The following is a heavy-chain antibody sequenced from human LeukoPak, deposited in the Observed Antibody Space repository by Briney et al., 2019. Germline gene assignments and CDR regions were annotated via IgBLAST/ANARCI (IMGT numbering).Heavy chain of an antibody. CDR2: IARDGGAK. D-gene: IGHD6-19*01. V-gene: IGHV3-30*03. Sequence: GTSLRLSCVASGFSFSNHGMHWARQAPGKGLEGVSVIARDGGAKFYADSVKGRFTLSRDNPKNMFFLPMNFLTVEDTAIYYCAREATWGQWYFDHWGQGTPVTVSS. CDR1: GFSFSNHG. J-gene: IGHJ4*02. CDR3: AREATWGQWYFDH.